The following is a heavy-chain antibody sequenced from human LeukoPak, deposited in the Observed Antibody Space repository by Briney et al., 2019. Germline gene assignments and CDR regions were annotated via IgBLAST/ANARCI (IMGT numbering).Heavy chain of an antibody. D-gene: IGHD6-13*01. V-gene: IGHV1-24*01. CDR2: FDAEEGET. CDR1: GYILTELS. CDR3: ATGGMYSGSGFDF. Sequence: ASVKVSCKVSGYILTELSMHWVRQAPGKGLEWMGGFDAEEGETIYSQKFQGRVTITEDTSTDTAYMELSSLRSEDTAVYYCATGGMYSGSGFDFWGQGTLVTVSS. J-gene: IGHJ4*02.